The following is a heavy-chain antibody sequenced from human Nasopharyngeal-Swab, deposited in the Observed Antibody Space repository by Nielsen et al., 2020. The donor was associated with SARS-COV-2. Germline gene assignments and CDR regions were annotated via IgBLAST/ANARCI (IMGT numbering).Heavy chain of an antibody. CDR2: IGGRGVNT. V-gene: IGHV3-23*01. CDR1: GFNIHSYV. CDR3: AKSRWDSWTSHFHY. D-gene: IGHD1-26*01. Sequence: GESLKISCSASGFNIHSYVLHWVRQAPGTGLDCVSGIGGRGVNTNYADSVRGRFTISRDNSKNMLFLQMNSPRVEDTAVYYCAKSRWDSWTSHFHYWGQGTLVTVSS. J-gene: IGHJ4*02.